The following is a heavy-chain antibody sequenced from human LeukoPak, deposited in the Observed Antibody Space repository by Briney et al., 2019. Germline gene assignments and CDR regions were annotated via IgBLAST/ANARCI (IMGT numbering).Heavy chain of an antibody. V-gene: IGHV3-30*04. J-gene: IGHJ4*02. Sequence: GRSLRLSCAASGFTFSSYAMHWVRQAPGKGLEWVAVISYDGSNKYYADSVKGRLTISRDNSKNTLYLQMNSLRVEDTAVYYCARDTKYAFDNWGQGTLVTVSS. CDR2: ISYDGSNK. CDR3: ARDTKYAFDN. CDR1: GFTFSSYA. D-gene: IGHD2-2*01.